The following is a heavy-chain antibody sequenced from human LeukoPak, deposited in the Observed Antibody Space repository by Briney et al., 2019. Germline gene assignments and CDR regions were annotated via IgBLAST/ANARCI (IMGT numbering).Heavy chain of an antibody. Sequence: GGSLRLSCTASGFTFSSYSMNWVRQAPGKGLEWVSSISSSSRYIYYADSVKGRFTISRDSGRNSLYLQMNSLRADDTAVYYCARDLTTSSTAYLHHWGQGTLVTVSS. CDR1: GFTFSSYS. V-gene: IGHV3-21*06. D-gene: IGHD6-6*01. CDR2: ISSSSRYI. J-gene: IGHJ1*01. CDR3: ARDLTTSSTAYLHH.